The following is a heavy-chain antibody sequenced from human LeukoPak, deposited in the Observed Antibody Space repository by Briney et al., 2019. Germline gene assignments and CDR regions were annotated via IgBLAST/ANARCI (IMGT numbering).Heavy chain of an antibody. V-gene: IGHV3-30-3*01. J-gene: IGHJ4*02. CDR1: GFAFSSYA. CDR3: ARVKGGIAAAGNYFDY. CDR2: VSYDGGSK. D-gene: IGHD6-13*01. Sequence: GRSLRLSCTASGFAFSSYAMHWVRQGPGKGLEWVALVSYDGGSKYYADSVKGRITISRDNSKNTLHLQMNSLRTEDTAVYYCARVKGGIAAAGNYFDYWGQGTLVTVSS.